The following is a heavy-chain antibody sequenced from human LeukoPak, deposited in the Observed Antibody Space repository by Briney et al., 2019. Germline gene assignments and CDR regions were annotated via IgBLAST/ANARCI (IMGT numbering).Heavy chain of an antibody. D-gene: IGHD3-10*01. J-gene: IGHJ6*03. CDR1: GFTFSNYW. Sequence: GGSLRLSCAASGFTFSNYWMHWVRQAPGKGLVWVSRINSDGINTSYADSVKGRFTISRDNAKNTLNLQMNSLRAEDTAVYYCAKMGKTENHYGSGRFSYYYYMDVWGKGTTVTISS. CDR2: INSDGINT. V-gene: IGHV3-74*01. CDR3: AKMGKTENHYGSGRFSYYYYMDV.